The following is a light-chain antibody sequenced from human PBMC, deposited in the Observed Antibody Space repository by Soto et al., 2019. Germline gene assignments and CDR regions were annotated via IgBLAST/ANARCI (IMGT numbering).Light chain of an antibody. CDR3: VLYMGSVV. Sequence: QTVVTQEPSFSVSPGGTVTLTCGLSSGSVSTSYYPSWYQQTPGQAPRTLIYSKNTRSSGVHDRFSGSILGNNAALTITGAQADDESDYFCVLYMGSVVFGGGTKLTVL. V-gene: IGLV8-61*01. CDR1: SGSVSTSYY. CDR2: SKN. J-gene: IGLJ2*01.